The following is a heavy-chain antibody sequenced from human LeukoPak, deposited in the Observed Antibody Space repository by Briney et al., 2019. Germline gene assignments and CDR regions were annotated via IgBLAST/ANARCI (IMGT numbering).Heavy chain of an antibody. Sequence: ASVKVSCKASGYTFTSYGISWVRQAPGQGLEWMGWISAYNDNTNYAQKFQGRVTMTTDTSTSTAYMELRSLRSDDTAVYYCAIDDDLAVTYDYWGQGTLVTVSS. V-gene: IGHV1-18*01. J-gene: IGHJ4*02. CDR3: AIDDDLAVTYDY. CDR2: ISAYNDNT. CDR1: GYTFTSYG. D-gene: IGHD4-17*01.